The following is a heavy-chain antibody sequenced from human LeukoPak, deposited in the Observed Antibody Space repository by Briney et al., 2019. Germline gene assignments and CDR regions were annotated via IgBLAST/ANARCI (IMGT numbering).Heavy chain of an antibody. CDR3: ATERITMVRGVIITWGNTNYFDY. CDR1: GGSISSSSYY. D-gene: IGHD3-10*01. J-gene: IGHJ4*02. Sequence: SETLSLTCTVSGGSISSSSYYWGWIRQPPGKGLEWIGSIYYSGSTYYNPSLKSRVTISVDTSKNQFSLKLSSVAAADTAVYYCATERITMVRGVIITWGNTNYFDYWGQGTLVTVSS. V-gene: IGHV4-39*07. CDR2: IYYSGST.